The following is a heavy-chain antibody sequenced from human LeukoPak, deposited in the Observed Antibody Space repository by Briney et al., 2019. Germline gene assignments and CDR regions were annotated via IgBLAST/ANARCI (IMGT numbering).Heavy chain of an antibody. J-gene: IGHJ3*02. CDR1: GASLNNNRYW. CDR3: ASLGSLDM. D-gene: IGHD7-27*01. V-gene: IGHV4-61*02. CDR2: FYIREGA. Sequence: SETLSLTCSVSGASLNNNRYWWNWIRQPAGKGLEWIGRFYIREGATYNPPLESRVTISVDTSKNQFSLSLSSVTVADTAVYYCASLGSLDMWGQGTMVTVSS.